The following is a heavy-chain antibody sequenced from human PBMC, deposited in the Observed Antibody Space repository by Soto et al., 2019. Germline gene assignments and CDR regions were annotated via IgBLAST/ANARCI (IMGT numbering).Heavy chain of an antibody. CDR2: ISDSGATT. J-gene: IGHJ4*02. V-gene: IGHV3-23*01. CDR1: GFPFGENA. Sequence: GSLRLSCAASGFPFGENAMSWVRQAPGKGLEWVSGISDSGATTYYADSVRGRFTISRDNSKNTLYLQMKSLRAEDSASYYCAKEDTSSGSLDYWGQGALVTVS. D-gene: IGHD6-19*01. CDR3: AKEDTSSGSLDY.